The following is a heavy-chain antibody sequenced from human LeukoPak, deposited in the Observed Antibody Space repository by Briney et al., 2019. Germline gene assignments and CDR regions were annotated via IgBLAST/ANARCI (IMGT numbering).Heavy chain of an antibody. D-gene: IGHD6-13*01. CDR3: AKDRGAGILIAAAGTGVFDY. Sequence: PGGSLRLSCAASGFAFSSYAMSWVRQAPGKGLEWVSAISGSGGSTYYADSVKGRFTISRDNSKNTLYLQMNSLRAEDTAVYYCAKDRGAGILIAAAGTGVFDYWGQGTLVTVSS. CDR1: GFAFSSYA. V-gene: IGHV3-23*01. CDR2: ISGSGGST. J-gene: IGHJ4*02.